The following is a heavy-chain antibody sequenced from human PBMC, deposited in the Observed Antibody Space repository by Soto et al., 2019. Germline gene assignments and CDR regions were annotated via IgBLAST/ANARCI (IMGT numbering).Heavy chain of an antibody. CDR3: ARQMPGGSFFDY. CDR2: FYYSVST. CDR1: GGSISRSSNY. Sequence: PSETLSLTCTVSGGSISRSSNYWGWIRQPPGKGLEWIGSFYYSVSTYYNPSLKSRVTISIDTSKNQFSLNLSSVTAADTAVYYCARQMPGGSFFDYWGQGALVTVSS. D-gene: IGHD2-15*01. J-gene: IGHJ4*02. V-gene: IGHV4-39*01.